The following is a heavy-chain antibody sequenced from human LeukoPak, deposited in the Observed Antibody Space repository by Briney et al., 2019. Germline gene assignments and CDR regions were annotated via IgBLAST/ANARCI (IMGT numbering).Heavy chain of an antibody. J-gene: IGHJ4*02. Sequence: PGWSLRLSCAASGFTFNDYEMNWVRQAPGKGLEWISYISSAGSDMYYADFVKGRFTVSRDNAKNSLFLQMNSLRAEDTAVYYCARDTPKFSSSADYWGQGTLVTVSS. CDR1: GFTFNDYE. CDR2: ISSAGSDM. V-gene: IGHV3-48*03. CDR3: ARDTPKFSSSADY. D-gene: IGHD6-6*01.